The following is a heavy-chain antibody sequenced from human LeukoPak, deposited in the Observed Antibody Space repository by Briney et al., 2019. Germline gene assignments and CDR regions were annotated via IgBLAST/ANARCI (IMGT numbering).Heavy chain of an antibody. V-gene: IGHV1-3*01. CDR2: INAGNGNT. CDR3: ARDGGYCSSTSCYYDYFDY. Sequence: ASVKVSCTASGYTFTSYGISWVRQAPGQRLEWMGWINAGNGNTKYSQKFQGRVTITRDTSASTAYMELSSLRSEDTAVYYCARDGGYCSSTSCYYDYFDYWGQGTLVTVSS. D-gene: IGHD2-2*01. J-gene: IGHJ4*02. CDR1: GYTFTSYG.